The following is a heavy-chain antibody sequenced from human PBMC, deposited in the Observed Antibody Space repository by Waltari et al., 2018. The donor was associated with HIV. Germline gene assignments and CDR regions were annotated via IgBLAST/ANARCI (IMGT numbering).Heavy chain of an antibody. Sequence: QVQLQQWGAGLLKPSETLSLTCAVYGGSFSGYYWSWIRQPPGKGLEWIGEINHSGSTNYNPSLKSRVTISVDTSKNQFSLKLSSVTAADTAVYYCASLYYDILTGVPDAFDIWGQGTMVTVSS. CDR3: ASLYYDILTGVPDAFDI. CDR2: INHSGST. J-gene: IGHJ3*02. V-gene: IGHV4-34*01. D-gene: IGHD3-9*01. CDR1: GGSFSGYY.